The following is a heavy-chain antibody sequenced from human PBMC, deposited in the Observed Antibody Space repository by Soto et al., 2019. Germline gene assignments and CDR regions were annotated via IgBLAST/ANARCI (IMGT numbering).Heavy chain of an antibody. Sequence: GSLRLSCAASGFSFSDYAMNWVRQAPGKGLEWVSGLSGSGGGTFYADSVRGRFTISRDNSKNTLFLQMNTLRDEDTAVYYCAKELYSTGWNTYYFESWGHGTLVTVSS. CDR3: AKELYSTGWNTYYFES. D-gene: IGHD6-19*01. V-gene: IGHV3-23*01. CDR2: LSGSGGGT. J-gene: IGHJ4*01. CDR1: GFSFSDYA.